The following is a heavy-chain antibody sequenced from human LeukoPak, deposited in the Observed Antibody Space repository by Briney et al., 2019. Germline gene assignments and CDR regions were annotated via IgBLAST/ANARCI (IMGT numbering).Heavy chain of an antibody. Sequence: PGGSLRLSCAASGFTFSNAWMSWVRQAPGKGLEWVANIKQDGSEKYYVDSVKGRFTISRDNAKNSLYLHMNSLRAEDTAVYYCARDKVVGPTKFDSWGQGTLVTVSS. V-gene: IGHV3-7*01. J-gene: IGHJ5*01. CDR2: IKQDGSEK. CDR3: ARDKVVGPTKFDS. CDR1: GFTFSNAW. D-gene: IGHD1-26*01.